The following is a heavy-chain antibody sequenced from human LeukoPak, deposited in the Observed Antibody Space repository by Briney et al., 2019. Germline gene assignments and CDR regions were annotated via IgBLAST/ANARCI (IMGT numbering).Heavy chain of an antibody. Sequence: SETLSLTCTVSGDSISRYFWTWIRQPPGKGLEWIGCVFYNGATNYNPSLKSRVTISVDTSKNQFSLKLTSVTAADTAVYYCARDIPRYCGSTSCSVEGGGHNWFDPWGQGTLVTVSS. CDR2: VFYNGAT. CDR3: ARDIPRYCGSTSCSVEGGGHNWFDP. J-gene: IGHJ5*02. D-gene: IGHD2-2*01. V-gene: IGHV4-59*01. CDR1: GDSISRYF.